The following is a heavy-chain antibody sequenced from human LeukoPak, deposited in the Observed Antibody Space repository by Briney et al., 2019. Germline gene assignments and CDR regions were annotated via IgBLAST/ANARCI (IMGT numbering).Heavy chain of an antibody. CDR3: ARDRPYVYSPVGANSDY. V-gene: IGHV3-21*01. D-gene: IGHD1-26*01. CDR2: ISSSSSYI. J-gene: IGHJ4*02. Sequence: PGGSLRLSCAASGFTFSTYSMNWVRQAPGKGLEWVSSISSSSSYIYYADSVKGRFTISRDNAKNSLFLQMNSLRAEDTAVYYCARDRPYVYSPVGANSDYWGQGTLVTVSS. CDR1: GFTFSTYS.